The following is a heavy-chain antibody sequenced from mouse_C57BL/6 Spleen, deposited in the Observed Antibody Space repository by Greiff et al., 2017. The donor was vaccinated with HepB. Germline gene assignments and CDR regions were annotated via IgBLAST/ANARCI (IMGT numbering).Heavy chain of an antibody. V-gene: IGHV1-82*01. J-gene: IGHJ2*01. CDR1: GYAFSSSW. CDR2: IYPGDGDT. Sequence: LEESGPELVKPGASVKISCKASGYAFSSSWMNWVKQRPGKGLEWIGRIYPGDGDTNYNGKFKGKATLTADKSSSTAYMQLSSLTSEDSAVYFCAKEENYYYGVDYWGQGTTLTVSS. CDR3: AKEENYYYGVDY. D-gene: IGHD1-1*01.